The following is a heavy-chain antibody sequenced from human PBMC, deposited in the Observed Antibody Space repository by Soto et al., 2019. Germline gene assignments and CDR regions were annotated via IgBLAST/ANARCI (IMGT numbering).Heavy chain of an antibody. Sequence: EVQLLESGGGLVQPGGSLRLSCAASGFTFSSYAMTWVRQAPGKGLEWVSALSGSGVSTYYGDSVKGRFTISRDNSKNTRYLQMNSLRDQDTAVFYCAKGGGSKDYYDTSGYYIYYYYAMDVWGQGTTVTVSS. CDR1: GFTFSSYA. CDR3: AKGGGSKDYYDTSGYYIYYYYAMDV. CDR2: LSGSGVST. J-gene: IGHJ6*02. D-gene: IGHD3-22*01. V-gene: IGHV3-23*01.